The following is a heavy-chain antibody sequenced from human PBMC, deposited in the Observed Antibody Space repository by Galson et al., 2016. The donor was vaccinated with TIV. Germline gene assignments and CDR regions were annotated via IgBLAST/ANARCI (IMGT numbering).Heavy chain of an antibody. Sequence: SVKVSCKVSGYALSEISIHWVRQAPGKGLEWMGGFDAGDGDTLYAQNFQGRLIMTEDTSTDTVYMDLSSLRSEDTAVYYCATGAPLQTAYYYYYGMGVWGQGTTVTVS. V-gene: IGHV1-24*01. CDR3: ATGAPLQTAYYYYYGMGV. D-gene: IGHD3-10*01. CDR2: FDAGDGDT. J-gene: IGHJ6*02. CDR1: GYALSEIS.